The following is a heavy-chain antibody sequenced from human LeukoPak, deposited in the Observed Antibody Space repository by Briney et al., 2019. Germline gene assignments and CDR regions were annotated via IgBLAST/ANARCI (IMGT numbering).Heavy chain of an antibody. CDR3: ARARGVSTGYRPIDY. CDR2: IWYDGSNK. V-gene: IGHV3-33*08. J-gene: IGHJ4*02. Sequence: PGGSLRLSCAASGFTFSIYTMNWVRQAPGKGLEWVAVIWYDGSNKHYAESVKGRFSISRDNSKSTLYLQMNSLRAEDTAVYYCARARGVSTGYRPIDYWGQGTLVTVSS. CDR1: GFTFSIYT. D-gene: IGHD3-22*01.